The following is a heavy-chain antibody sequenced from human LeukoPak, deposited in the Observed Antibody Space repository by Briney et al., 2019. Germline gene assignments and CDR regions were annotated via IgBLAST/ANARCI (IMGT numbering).Heavy chain of an antibody. CDR2: TKNKANSYTT. D-gene: IGHD1-26*01. J-gene: IGHJ4*02. CDR3: VSWISGHGY. Sequence: QPGGSLRLSCAASGFTFSDHYMDWVRQAPGKGLEWVGRTKNKANSYTTEYAASVKGRFTISRDDSKSSLYLQMNSLRTEDTAVYYCVSWISGHGYWGQGTLVTVSS. CDR1: GFTFSDHY. V-gene: IGHV3-72*01.